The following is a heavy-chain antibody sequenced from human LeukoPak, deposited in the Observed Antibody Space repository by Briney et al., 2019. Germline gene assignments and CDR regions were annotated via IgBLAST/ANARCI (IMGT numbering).Heavy chain of an antibody. CDR3: ARDWGRVPDAFDI. D-gene: IGHD7-27*01. Sequence: GGSLRLSCAASGFTVSSNYMNWVRQAPGKGLEWVSVIYSGGSTYYADSVKGRFTISGDNSKNTLYLQMNSLRAEDTAVYYCARDWGRVPDAFDIWGQGTMVTVSS. V-gene: IGHV3-53*01. CDR2: IYSGGST. CDR1: GFTVSSNY. J-gene: IGHJ3*02.